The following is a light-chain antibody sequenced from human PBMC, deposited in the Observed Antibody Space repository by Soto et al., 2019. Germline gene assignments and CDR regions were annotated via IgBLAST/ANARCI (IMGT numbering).Light chain of an antibody. CDR3: HQYNSYPRK. CDR2: DAS. CDR1: QSIRSW. J-gene: IGKJ1*01. Sequence: IQMTQSPSTLSASVGDRVTITCRASQSIRSWLAWYQQKPGKAPELLIYDASSLNRGVPSRFSGSGSGTDFTLTISRLQPDDFATYYCHQYNSYPRKFGHGTKVDIK. V-gene: IGKV1-5*01.